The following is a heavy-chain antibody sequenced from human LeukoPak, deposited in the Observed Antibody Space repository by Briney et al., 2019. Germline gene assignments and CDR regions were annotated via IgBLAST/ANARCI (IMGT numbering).Heavy chain of an antibody. J-gene: IGHJ3*02. CDR2: IYTSGST. Sequence: SETLSLTCTVSGYSISSGYYWGWIRQPPGKGLEWIGRIYTSGSTNYNPSLKSRVTMSVDTSKNQFSLKLSSVTAADTAVYYWARAQNSGYAWAAFDIWGQGTMVTVSS. V-gene: IGHV4-38-2*02. D-gene: IGHD5-12*01. CDR1: GYSISSGYY. CDR3: ARAQNSGYAWAAFDI.